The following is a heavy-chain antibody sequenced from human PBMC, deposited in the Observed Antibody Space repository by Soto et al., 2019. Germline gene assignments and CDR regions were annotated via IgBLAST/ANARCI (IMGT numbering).Heavy chain of an antibody. D-gene: IGHD6-19*01. Sequence: SGTLSLTCTVSGGSISGHYWIWIRQSPGKGLEWIGYIFYSGSTNYNPSLKSRVTLSVDTSKNLFSLRLSSVTAADTAVYYCARVGSSGWSPDYWGQGTLVTVSS. CDR3: ARVGSSGWSPDY. CDR1: GGSISGHY. J-gene: IGHJ4*02. V-gene: IGHV4-59*11. CDR2: IFYSGST.